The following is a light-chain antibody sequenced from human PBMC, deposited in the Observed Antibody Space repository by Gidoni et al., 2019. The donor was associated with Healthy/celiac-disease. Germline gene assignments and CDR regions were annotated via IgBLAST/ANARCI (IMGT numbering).Light chain of an antibody. CDR2: DAS. CDR1: QDISNY. V-gene: IGKV1-33*01. Sequence: DIQMTQSPSSLSASVGDRVTITCQASQDISNYLNWYQQKPGKAPKLLIYDASNLETGVPSRFSGSGSRTDFTFTISSLQPEDIATYYCQQYDNSIFTFXPXTKVDIK. J-gene: IGKJ3*01. CDR3: QQYDNSIFT.